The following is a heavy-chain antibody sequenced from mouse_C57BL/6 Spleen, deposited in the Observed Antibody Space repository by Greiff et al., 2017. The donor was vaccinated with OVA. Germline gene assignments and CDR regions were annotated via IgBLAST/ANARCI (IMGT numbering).Heavy chain of an antibody. Sequence: EVQLQQSGAELVRPGASVKLSCTASGFNIKDDYMHWVKQRPEQGLEWIGRINPENGDTEYATKFQGKATITADTSSNTAYLQLSSLTSEDTAVYYCTTSGNSGYRGQGSTLTV. CDR1: GFNIKDDY. V-gene: IGHV14-4*01. CDR2: INPENGDT. J-gene: IGHJ2*01. D-gene: IGHD1-3*01. CDR3: TTSGNSGY.